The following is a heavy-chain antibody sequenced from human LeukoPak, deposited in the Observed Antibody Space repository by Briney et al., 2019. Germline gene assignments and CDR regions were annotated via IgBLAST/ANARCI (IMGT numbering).Heavy chain of an antibody. CDR2: IYSGGST. CDR3: ARVWYSTYFDS. D-gene: IGHD6-13*01. J-gene: IGHJ4*02. CDR1: GFTVIDNY. V-gene: IGHV3-53*01. Sequence: GGSLRLSCAASGFTVIDNYMSWVRQAPGNGLEWVSGIYSGGSTYYADSVKGRFTISRDNSKNTVYLQMNSLRAEDTAVYYCARVWYSTYFDSWGQGTLVTVSS.